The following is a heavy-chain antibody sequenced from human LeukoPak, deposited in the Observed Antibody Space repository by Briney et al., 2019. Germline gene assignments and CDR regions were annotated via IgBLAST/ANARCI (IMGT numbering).Heavy chain of an antibody. Sequence: SETLSLTCSVSDGSITTHYWSWIRQPPGKGPEWIGYIFHSGNTKYNPSLKSRVAFSLDTSKKQLSLTLRSVNAADTAVYYCARAGNFSWGEFDSWGQGTLVIVSS. CDR2: IFHSGNT. CDR3: ARAGNFSWGEFDS. J-gene: IGHJ5*01. CDR1: DGSITTHY. D-gene: IGHD3-16*01. V-gene: IGHV4-59*11.